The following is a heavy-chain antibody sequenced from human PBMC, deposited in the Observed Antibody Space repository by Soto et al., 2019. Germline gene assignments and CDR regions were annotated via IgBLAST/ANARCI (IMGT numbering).Heavy chain of an antibody. Sequence: GGSLRLSCAASGFSFSTNAMSWVRQAPGKGLEWVSSLSVSGSNTYYADSVKGRFTISRDNSKNTPYLQMNSLRAEDTAVYYCAKLVRGTPCGDFWGQGMLVTVSS. V-gene: IGHV3-23*01. D-gene: IGHD3-10*01. J-gene: IGHJ4*02. CDR1: GFSFSTNA. CDR2: LSVSGSNT. CDR3: AKLVRGTPCGDF.